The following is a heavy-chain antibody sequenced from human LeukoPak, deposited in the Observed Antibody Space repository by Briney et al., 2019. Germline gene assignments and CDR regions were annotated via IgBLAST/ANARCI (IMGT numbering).Heavy chain of an antibody. CDR3: ARGGIQLWSNNWVDP. V-gene: IGHV4-59*01. J-gene: IGHJ5*02. Sequence: SETLSLTCTVSGGSMSSYYWSSIRQPPGKGLEWIGYVYYSGTTNYNPSLRSRVTISVDTSKNQFSLKLSSVTAADTAVYYCARGGIQLWSNNWVDPWGQGILVTVSS. CDR2: VYYSGTT. D-gene: IGHD5-18*01. CDR1: GGSMSSYY.